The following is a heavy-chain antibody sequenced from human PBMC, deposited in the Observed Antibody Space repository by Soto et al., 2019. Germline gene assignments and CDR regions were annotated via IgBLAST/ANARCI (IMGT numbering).Heavy chain of an antibody. CDR3: ARVSQSFIEYFQH. V-gene: IGHV3-48*03. D-gene: IGHD3-16*02. Sequence: LRLSCAASGFTFSSYEMIWVRQAPGKGLEWVSYISGSGYTSDGGPTIHYADSVKGRFTISRNNAKNSLYLQMNSLRVEDTAVYYCARVSQSFIEYFQHWGQGTLVTVSS. J-gene: IGHJ1*01. CDR2: ISGSGYTSDGGPTI. CDR1: GFTFSSYE.